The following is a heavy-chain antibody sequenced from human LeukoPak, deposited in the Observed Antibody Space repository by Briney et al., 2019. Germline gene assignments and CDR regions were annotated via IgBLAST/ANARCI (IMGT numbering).Heavy chain of an antibody. CDR2: VSSNGGST. V-gene: IGHV3-64D*06. J-gene: IGHJ4*02. Sequence: PGGSLRLPCSASGLTFSSYAMHWVRQAPGKGLEYVSGVSSNGGSTYYADSVKGRFTVSRDNSKNTLYLQMSSLRAEDTAVYYCVKAPPRLGNIDYWGQGTLVTGSS. CDR1: GLTFSSYA. CDR3: VKAPPRLGNIDY. D-gene: IGHD6-19*01.